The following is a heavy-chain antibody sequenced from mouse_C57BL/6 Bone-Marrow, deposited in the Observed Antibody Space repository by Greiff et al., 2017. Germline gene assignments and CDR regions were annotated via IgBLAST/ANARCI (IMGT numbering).Heavy chain of an antibody. Sequence: QVQLQQPGAELVMPGASVKLSCKASGYTFTSYWMHWVKQRPGQGLEWIGEIDPSDSYTNYNQKFKGKSTLPVDKSSSTAYMQLSSLTSEDSADYYCAREVYYGYFFDYWGQGTTLTVSS. CDR3: AREVYYGYFFDY. CDR1: GYTFTSYW. V-gene: IGHV1-69*01. J-gene: IGHJ2*01. CDR2: IDPSDSYT. D-gene: IGHD2-2*01.